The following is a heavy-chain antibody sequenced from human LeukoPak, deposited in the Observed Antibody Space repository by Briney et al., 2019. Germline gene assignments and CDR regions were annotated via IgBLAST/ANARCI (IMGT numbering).Heavy chain of an antibody. Sequence: SHTLSLTCTVSGRSISSGSYYWSWIRQPAGKGLEWIGRIYTSGSTNYNPSLKSRVTISVDTSKNQFSLKLSSVTAADTAVYYCARSHWGYCSSTSCYNYYFDYWGQGTLVTVSS. J-gene: IGHJ4*02. CDR1: GRSISSGSYY. D-gene: IGHD2-2*01. V-gene: IGHV4-61*02. CDR2: IYTSGST. CDR3: ARSHWGYCSSTSCYNYYFDY.